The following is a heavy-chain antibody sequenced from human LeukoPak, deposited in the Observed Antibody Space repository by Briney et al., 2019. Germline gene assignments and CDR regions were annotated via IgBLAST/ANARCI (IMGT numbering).Heavy chain of an antibody. CDR1: GFTFSSYA. Sequence: GSLRLSRAASGFTFSSYAMHWVRQAPGKGLEWGAVISYDGSNKYYADSVKGRFTISRDNSKNTLYLQMDSLRMEDTAVYYCAHLVWEYVGGLDVWGQGTTVAVSS. D-gene: IGHD1-26*01. CDR2: ISYDGSNK. CDR3: AHLVWEYVGGLDV. V-gene: IGHV3-30-3*01. J-gene: IGHJ6*02.